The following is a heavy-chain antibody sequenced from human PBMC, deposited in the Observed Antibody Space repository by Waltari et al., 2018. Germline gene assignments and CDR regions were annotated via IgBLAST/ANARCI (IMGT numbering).Heavy chain of an antibody. D-gene: IGHD1-1*01. CDR3: ARDNWNPDY. CDR2: IYHSGST. CDR1: AYSISSGYH. Sequence: QVRLQESGPGLVKPSETLSLTCTVFAYSISSGYHWGWIRQPPGKGLGWIGSIYHSGSTYYNPSLKSRVTISVDTSKNQFSLKLSSVTAADTAVYYCARDNWNPDYWGQGTLVTVSS. J-gene: IGHJ4*02. V-gene: IGHV4-38-2*02.